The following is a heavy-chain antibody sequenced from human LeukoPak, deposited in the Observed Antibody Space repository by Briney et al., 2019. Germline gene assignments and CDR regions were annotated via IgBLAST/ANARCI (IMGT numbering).Heavy chain of an antibody. CDR2: IYYSGST. CDR3: ARSSYGGNKAFDI. V-gene: IGHV4-59*12. D-gene: IGHD4-23*01. J-gene: IGHJ3*02. CDR1: GGSISSYY. Sequence: PSETLSLTCTVSGGSISSYYWSWIRQPPGKGLEWIGYIYYSGSTNYNPSLKSRVTISVDTSKNQFSLKLSSVTAADTAVYYCARSSYGGNKAFDIWGQGTMVTVSS.